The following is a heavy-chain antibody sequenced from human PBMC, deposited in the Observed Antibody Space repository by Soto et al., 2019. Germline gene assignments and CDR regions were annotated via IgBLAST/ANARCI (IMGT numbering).Heavy chain of an antibody. CDR1: GFTFSNAW. CDR2: IKSKTDGGTT. V-gene: IGHV3-15*01. CDR3: TPDSSCWAYHYYFGMDV. J-gene: IGHJ6*02. D-gene: IGHD3-16*01. Sequence: EVQLVESGGGLVKPGGSLRLSCAASGFTFSNAWMSWVRQAPGKGLEWVGRIKSKTDGGTTDYAAPVEGRFTISRDDSKNTLYLQMNSVRTEDTAVYYCTPDSSCWAYHYYFGMDVWGQGTTVTVSS.